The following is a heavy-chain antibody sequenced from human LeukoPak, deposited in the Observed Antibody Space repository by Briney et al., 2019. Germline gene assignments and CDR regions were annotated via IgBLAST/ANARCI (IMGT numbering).Heavy chain of an antibody. D-gene: IGHD1/OR15-1a*01. Sequence: ASVKLSCKASGYTFTSYYMHWVRQAPGQGLEWMGIINPSGGSTSYAQKFQGRVTMTRDTSTSTVYMELSSLRSEDTAVYYCARMEHELNFDYWGQGTLVTVSS. CDR1: GYTFTSYY. CDR2: INPSGGST. CDR3: ARMEHELNFDY. J-gene: IGHJ4*02. V-gene: IGHV1-46*01.